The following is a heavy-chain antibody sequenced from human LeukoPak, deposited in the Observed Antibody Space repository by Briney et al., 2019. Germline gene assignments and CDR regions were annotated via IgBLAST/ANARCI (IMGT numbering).Heavy chain of an antibody. CDR1: GFTFSSYG. CDR3: AKDGSSWYYFDY. D-gene: IGHD6-13*01. V-gene: IGHV3-30*18. Sequence: QTGGSLRLSCAASGFTFSSYGMHWVRQAPGKGLEWVAVISYGGSNKYYADSVKGRFTISRDNSKNTLYLQMNSLRAEDTAVYYCAKDGSSWYYFDYWGQGTLVTVSS. J-gene: IGHJ4*02. CDR2: ISYGGSNK.